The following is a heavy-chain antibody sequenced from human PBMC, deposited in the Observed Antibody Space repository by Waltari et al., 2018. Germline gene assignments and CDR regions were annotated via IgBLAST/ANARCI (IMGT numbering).Heavy chain of an antibody. D-gene: IGHD3-10*01. CDR3: ARESAMIRGVYYYYYMDV. V-gene: IGHV4-4*07. Sequence: QLQLQESGPGQAKPSETLSLTCTVSGGSISSYYWSWIRQPAGKGLEWIGRVYASGNTNYSPSLKSRVTMSVDTSKNQFSLKLSSVTAADTAVYYCARESAMIRGVYYYYYMDVWGKGTTVTISS. CDR2: VYASGNT. J-gene: IGHJ6*03. CDR1: GGSISSYY.